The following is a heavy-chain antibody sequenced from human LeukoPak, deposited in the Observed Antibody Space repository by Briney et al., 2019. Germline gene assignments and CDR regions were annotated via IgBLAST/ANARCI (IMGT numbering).Heavy chain of an antibody. Sequence: GGSLRLSCADSGFTFSNYNMNWVRQAPGKGLEWVSYISSGSDAIYYADSVKGRFTISRDNARNSLYMQMNSLRVEDTAVYYCASSGTYRLDYWGQGTLVTVSS. D-gene: IGHD1-26*01. V-gene: IGHV3-48*01. CDR1: GFTFSNYN. CDR2: ISSGSDAI. CDR3: ASSGTYRLDY. J-gene: IGHJ4*02.